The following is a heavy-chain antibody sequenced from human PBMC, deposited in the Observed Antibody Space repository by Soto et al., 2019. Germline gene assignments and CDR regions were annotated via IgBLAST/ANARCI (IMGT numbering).Heavy chain of an antibody. D-gene: IGHD2-15*01. CDR3: ASVRWNIVFLLPALVSHYYVRAV. V-gene: IGHV1-18*01. CDR2: ISAYNGST. Sequence: ASVKVSCKASGYTFTSYGISWVRQAPGQGLEWMGWISAYNGSTNYAQKLQGRVTMTTDTSTSTAYTELRSLRSDDPAVYYCASVRWNIVFLLPALVSHYYVRAVRTQGTTDLVSS. CDR1: GYTFTSYG. J-gene: IGHJ6*02.